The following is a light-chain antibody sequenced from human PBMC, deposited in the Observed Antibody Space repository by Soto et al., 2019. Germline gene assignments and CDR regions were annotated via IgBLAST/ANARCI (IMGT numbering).Light chain of an antibody. V-gene: IGKV1-39*01. CDR2: AAS. CDR1: QIISTY. Sequence: DIQMTQSPSSLSASVGDRVTTTCRASQIISTYLNWYQQRAGLAPRLLIYAASSLQSGVPPRFSGSGSGTNFTLSINSLQREDFATYYCQQTYSAPPLFGQGTKV. J-gene: IGKJ1*01. CDR3: QQTYSAPPL.